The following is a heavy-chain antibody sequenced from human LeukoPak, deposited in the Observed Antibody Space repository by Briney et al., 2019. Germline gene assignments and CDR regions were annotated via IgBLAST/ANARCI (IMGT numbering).Heavy chain of an antibody. CDR3: ARDPDTNDGAD. Sequence: SETLSLTCTVSGYSISSGYYWGWIRQPPGKGLEWIGNIHHSGSTYYNPSLKSRVTISLDTSKNQFSLKLSSVTAADTAVYYCARDPDTNDGADWGQGTLVTVSS. CDR1: GYSISSGYY. D-gene: IGHD1-1*01. CDR2: IHHSGST. V-gene: IGHV4-38-2*02. J-gene: IGHJ4*02.